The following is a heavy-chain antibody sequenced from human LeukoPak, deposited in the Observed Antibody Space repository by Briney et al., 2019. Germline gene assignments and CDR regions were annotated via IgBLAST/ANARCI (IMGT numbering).Heavy chain of an antibody. D-gene: IGHD1-1*01. J-gene: IGHJ3*01. CDR1: GFTSSRNW. CDR3: VRDNDRYSFDV. V-gene: IGHV3-74*01. Sequence: GGSLRLSRAASGFTSSRNWMHWVRQGSGKGLVWVSRIKYDGTYANYADSVKGRFTISRDNARNTLYLQMNSLRAEDTAVYFCVRDNDRYSFDVWGQGTKVTVSS. CDR2: IKYDGTYA.